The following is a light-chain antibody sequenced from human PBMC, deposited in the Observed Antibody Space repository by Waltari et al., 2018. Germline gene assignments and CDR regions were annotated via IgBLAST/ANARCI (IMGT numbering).Light chain of an antibody. V-gene: IGKV4-1*01. CDR2: WAS. Sequence: EMTQSPDSLPVSLGERDTINCKSSQSVLYNFNNKNYLSWFQLKPGQPPKLLIRWASTREPGVPDRFSGSGSGTDFTLTISSLQTEDVAVYYCQQYLTLPYSFGQGTKLEIK. CDR3: QQYLTLPYS. J-gene: IGKJ2*03. CDR1: QSVLYNFNNKNY.